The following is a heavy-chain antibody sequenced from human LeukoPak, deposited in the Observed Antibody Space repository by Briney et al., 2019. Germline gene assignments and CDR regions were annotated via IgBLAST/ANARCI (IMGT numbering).Heavy chain of an antibody. Sequence: GGSLRLSCAGSGFTFSTYWLSWVRQAPGKGLEWVANIKEDGSEKYYVDSVKGRFTISRDNAKNSLYLQMNSLRAEDTAVYYCGSLHRDGYNPFDYWGQGTLVTVSS. J-gene: IGHJ4*02. CDR3: GSLHRDGYNPFDY. CDR2: IKEDGSEK. D-gene: IGHD5-24*01. CDR1: GFTFSTYW. V-gene: IGHV3-7*01.